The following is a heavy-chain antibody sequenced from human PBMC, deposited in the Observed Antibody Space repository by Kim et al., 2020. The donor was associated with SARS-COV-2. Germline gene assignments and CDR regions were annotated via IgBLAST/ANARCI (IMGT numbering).Heavy chain of an antibody. CDR3: ARAAPDFDY. CDR2: GSSI. Sequence: GSSITYANSVRGRFTLSRDSAKNTLYLQMNSLRAEDTAVYYCARAAPDFDYWGQGTLVTVSS. J-gene: IGHJ4*02. V-gene: IGHV3-74*01.